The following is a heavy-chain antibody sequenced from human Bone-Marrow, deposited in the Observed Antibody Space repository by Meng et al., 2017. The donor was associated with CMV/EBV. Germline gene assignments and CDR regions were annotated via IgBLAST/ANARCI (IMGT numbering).Heavy chain of an antibody. CDR1: GFIFSSHA. Sequence: GGSLRLSCAASGFIFSSHAMHWVRQAPGKGLEHVSAIHSNGGTTYYADSVKGRFTISRDNSKNTLYLQMGSLRAEDMAVYYCARFGPGYSSGWSFFDYWGQGTLVTVSS. V-gene: IGHV3-64*02. CDR3: ARFGPGYSSGWSFFDY. D-gene: IGHD6-19*01. J-gene: IGHJ4*02. CDR2: IHSNGGTT.